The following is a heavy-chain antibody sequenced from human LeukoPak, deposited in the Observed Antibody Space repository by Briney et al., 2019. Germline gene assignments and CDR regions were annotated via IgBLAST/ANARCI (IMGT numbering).Heavy chain of an antibody. J-gene: IGHJ6*02. CDR1: GFTFSSYA. CDR3: AREGGTVTEYYYGMDV. D-gene: IGHD4-17*01. Sequence: PGGSLRLSCAASGFTFSSYAMHWVRQAPGKGLEWVAVISYDGSNKYYADSVKGRFTISRDNSKNTLYLQMNSLRAEDTAVYYCAREGGTVTEYYYGMDVWGQGTTVTVSS. CDR2: ISYDGSNK. V-gene: IGHV3-30*04.